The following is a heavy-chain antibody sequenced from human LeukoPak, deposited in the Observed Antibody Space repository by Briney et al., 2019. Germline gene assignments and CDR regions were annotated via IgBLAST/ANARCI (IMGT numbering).Heavy chain of an antibody. CDR2: ISWNSGSI. J-gene: IGHJ6*03. Sequence: GGSLRLSCAASGFTFDDYAMHWVRQAPGKGLEWVSGISWNSGSIGYADSVKGRFTISRDDAKSSLYLQMNSLRAEDTAVYYCARDSSEMSYNYYYYYMDVWGKGTTVTVSS. CDR1: GFTFDDYA. CDR3: ARDSSEMSYNYYYYYMDV. D-gene: IGHD2-15*01. V-gene: IGHV3-9*01.